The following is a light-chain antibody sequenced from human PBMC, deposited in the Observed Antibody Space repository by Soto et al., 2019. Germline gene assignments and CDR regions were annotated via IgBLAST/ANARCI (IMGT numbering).Light chain of an antibody. J-gene: IGKJ5*01. Sequence: SPASVSVSXGEGATLSXXSSQYITLYLAWYQQKPGQAPRLLFYGASTGATGLPARFSGSGSGTEFTLTINILQAEDGALYYCPQSYNLPRTFGQETRLAI. CDR1: QYITLY. V-gene: IGKV3-15*01. CDR3: PQSYNLPRT. CDR2: GAS.